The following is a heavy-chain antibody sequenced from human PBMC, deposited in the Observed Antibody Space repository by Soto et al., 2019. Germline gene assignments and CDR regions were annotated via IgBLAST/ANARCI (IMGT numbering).Heavy chain of an antibody. Sequence: GGSLRLSCAASGFTVSSNYMSWVRQAPGKGLEWVSVIYSGGSTYYADSVKGRFTISRDNSKNTLYLQMNSLRAEDTAVYYCAYSSSWRGGYYGMDVWGQGTTVTVSS. D-gene: IGHD6-13*01. CDR2: IYSGGST. J-gene: IGHJ6*02. V-gene: IGHV3-53*01. CDR3: AYSSSWRGGYYGMDV. CDR1: GFTVSSNY.